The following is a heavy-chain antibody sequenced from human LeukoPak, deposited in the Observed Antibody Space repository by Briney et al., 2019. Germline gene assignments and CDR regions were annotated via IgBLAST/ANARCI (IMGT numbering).Heavy chain of an antibody. CDR2: IHDNGDS. CDR1: GGSISGYF. J-gene: IGHJ6*02. D-gene: IGHD2-8*01. Sequence: SETLSLTCTVSGGSISGYFWSWIRQPAGKGLEWIGRIHDNGDSNHNPSLKSRVTMALDTSGNQVSLKLTSVTAADTAVYYCAREDVVLVDAVRYYYYGMDVWGQGTTVTVSS. CDR3: AREDVVLVDAVRYYYYGMDV. V-gene: IGHV4-4*07.